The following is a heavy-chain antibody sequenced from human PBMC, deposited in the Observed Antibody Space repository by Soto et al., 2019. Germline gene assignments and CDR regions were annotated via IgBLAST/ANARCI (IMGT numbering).Heavy chain of an antibody. CDR2: IYYSGST. D-gene: IGHD2-2*01. V-gene: IGHV4-39*01. Sequence: QLQLQESGPGLVKPSETLSLTCTVSGGSISSSSYYWGWIRQPPGKGLEWIGSIYYSGSTYYNPSLESRVTISVDTSKYQFSLKLSSVTAADTAVYYCARQLGYCSSTSCYAGWFDPWGQGTLVTVSS. J-gene: IGHJ5*02. CDR1: GGSISSSSYY. CDR3: ARQLGYCSSTSCYAGWFDP.